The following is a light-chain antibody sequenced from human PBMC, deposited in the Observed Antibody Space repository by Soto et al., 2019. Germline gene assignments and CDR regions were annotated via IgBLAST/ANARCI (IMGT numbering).Light chain of an antibody. CDR2: DAS. CDR1: QSILSW. Sequence: DIQMTQSPSTLSASVGDRVTITCRASQSILSWLAWYQHKPGKAPKLLIYDASSLESGGPSRFSGSRSGTEFTRTIRSLQPDDIATYFCQQYDTYWTFGQGNKVEI. V-gene: IGKV1-5*01. J-gene: IGKJ1*01. CDR3: QQYDTYWT.